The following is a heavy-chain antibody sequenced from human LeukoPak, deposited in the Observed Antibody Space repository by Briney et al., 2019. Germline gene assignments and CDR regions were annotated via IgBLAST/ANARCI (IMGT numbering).Heavy chain of an antibody. Sequence: SETLSLTCAVYGGSFSGYYWSWIRQPPGKGLEWIGSIYYSGSTYYNPSLKSRVTISVDTSKNQFSLKLSSVTAADTAVYYCARGGLRYFDWLLSPNWFDPWGQGTLVTVSS. J-gene: IGHJ5*02. V-gene: IGHV4-34*01. CDR1: GGSFSGYY. D-gene: IGHD3-9*01. CDR3: ARGGLRYFDWLLSPNWFDP. CDR2: IYYSGST.